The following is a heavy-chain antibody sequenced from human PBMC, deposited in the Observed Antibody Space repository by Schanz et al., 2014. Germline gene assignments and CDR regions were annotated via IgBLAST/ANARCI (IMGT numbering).Heavy chain of an antibody. CDR3: ARDQVIYGMDV. J-gene: IGHJ6*02. V-gene: IGHV3-66*01. CDR1: GFTVSSNY. CDR2: IYSGGST. Sequence: VQLVESGGALVQPGGSLRLSCSASGFTVSSNYMSWVRQAPGKGLEWVSVIYSGGSTYYADSVKGRFTISRDNSKNTLYLQMNSLRAEDTAVYYCARDQVIYGMDVWGQGTTVTVSS. D-gene: IGHD2-21*01.